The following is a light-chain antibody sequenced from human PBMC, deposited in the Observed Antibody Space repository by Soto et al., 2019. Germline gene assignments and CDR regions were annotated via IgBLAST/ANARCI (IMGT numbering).Light chain of an antibody. CDR1: GSNIGYNS. J-gene: IGLJ1*01. CDR2: NKD. V-gene: IGLV1-47*02. Sequence: QSALTQPPSASGTPGQRVTISCSGSGSNIGYNSIFWYHQLPGAAPNLLIYNKDQRPPGVPARCSGSKSGTSGSLAISGLGSDDDADDYCASWDDNLSGPVFGTGTKLTVL. CDR3: ASWDDNLSGPV.